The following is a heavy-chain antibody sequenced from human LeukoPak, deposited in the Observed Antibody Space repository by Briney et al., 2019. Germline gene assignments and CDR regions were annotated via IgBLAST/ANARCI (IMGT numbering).Heavy chain of an antibody. CDR3: AKDRHGLDLYYFDY. CDR2: ISWNSGSI. J-gene: IGHJ4*02. Sequence: GGSLRLSCAASGFTFDDYAMHWVRQAPGKGLEWVSGISWNSGSIGYADSVKGRFTISRDNAKNSLYLQINSLRAEDTALYYCAKDRHGLDLYYFDYWGQGTLVTVSS. V-gene: IGHV3-9*01. CDR1: GFTFDDYA. D-gene: IGHD3/OR15-3a*01.